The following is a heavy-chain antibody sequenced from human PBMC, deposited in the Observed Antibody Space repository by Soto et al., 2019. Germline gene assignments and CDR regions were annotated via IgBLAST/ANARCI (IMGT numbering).Heavy chain of an antibody. D-gene: IGHD3-3*01. J-gene: IGHJ6*02. CDR1: GGTFSSYA. V-gene: IGHV1-69*12. Sequence: QVQLVQSGAEVKKPGSSVKVSCKASGGTFSSYAISWVRQAPGQGLEWMGGIIPIFGTANYAQKFQGRVTITADESTSTAYMERSSLRSEDTAVYYCARVWFAGFLEGGYYGMDVWGQGTTVTVSS. CDR3: ARVWFAGFLEGGYYGMDV. CDR2: IIPIFGTA.